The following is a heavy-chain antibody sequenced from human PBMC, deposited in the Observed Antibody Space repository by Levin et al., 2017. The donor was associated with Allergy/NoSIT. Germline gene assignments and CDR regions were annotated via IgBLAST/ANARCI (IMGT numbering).Heavy chain of an antibody. V-gene: IGHV4-59*01. J-gene: IGHJ5*02. Sequence: SETLSLTCTVSGGSISSYYWSWIRQPPGKGLEWIGYIYYSGSTNYNPSLKSRVTISVDTSKNQFSLKLSSVTAADTAVYYCARAFGVVQELDSWGQGTLVTVSS. CDR1: GGSISSYY. CDR2: IYYSGST. CDR3: ARAFGVVQELDS. D-gene: IGHD3-3*01.